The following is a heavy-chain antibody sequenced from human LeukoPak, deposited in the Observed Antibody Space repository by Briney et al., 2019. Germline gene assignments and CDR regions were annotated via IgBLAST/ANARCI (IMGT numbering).Heavy chain of an antibody. CDR1: GLIASSNY. D-gene: IGHD2-15*01. CDR2: IYSGGST. V-gene: IGHV3-53*01. J-gene: IGHJ4*02. CDR3: ATGGRSGVAFES. Sequence: GGSVRVSCTASGLIASSNYMSWVRQAPGKGPEWVSLIYSGGSTYYADSVMGRSTISRDKSNNTLYLQMNSLRAEDTAVYYCATGGRSGVAFESWGQGTLVTVSS.